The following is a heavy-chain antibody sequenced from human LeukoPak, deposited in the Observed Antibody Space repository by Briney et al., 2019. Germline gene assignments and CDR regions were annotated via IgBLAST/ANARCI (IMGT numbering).Heavy chain of an antibody. CDR1: GFTFSSYA. J-gene: IGHJ4*02. CDR3: ARVYGRFLEWLLLYFDY. Sequence: GGSLRLSCAASGFTFSSYAMSWVRQAPGKGLEWVSAISGGGGSTYYADSVKGRFTISRDNSKNTLYLQMNSLRAEDTAVYYCARVYGRFLEWLLLYFDYWGQGTLVTVSP. V-gene: IGHV3-23*01. D-gene: IGHD3-3*01. CDR2: ISGGGGST.